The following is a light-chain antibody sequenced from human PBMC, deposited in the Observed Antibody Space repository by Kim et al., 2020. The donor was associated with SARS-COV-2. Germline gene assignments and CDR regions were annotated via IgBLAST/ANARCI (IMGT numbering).Light chain of an antibody. CDR3: QVWDSNTVV. CDR2: KDD. J-gene: IGLJ2*01. V-gene: IGLV3-9*01. Sequence: VALGQTATITCGGDNIGGTHVHWYQQKPGQAPILVIYKDDNRPSGIPERFSGSNSGNTTTLTISGAQPGDETDYYCQVWDSNTVVFGGGTQLTVL. CDR1: NIGGTH.